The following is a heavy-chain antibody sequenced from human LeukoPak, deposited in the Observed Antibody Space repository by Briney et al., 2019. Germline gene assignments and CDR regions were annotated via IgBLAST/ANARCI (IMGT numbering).Heavy chain of an antibody. CDR2: ISGSGGSI. CDR1: GGSISSSN. V-gene: IGHV3-23*01. CDR3: AKESPTFDF. Sequence: GTLSLTCAVSGGSISSSNWWSWVRQAPGKGLEWVSVISGSGGSIFYADSVQGRFTISRDNFKNTLYLQMNRLRAEDTAIYYCAKESPTFDFWGQGTLVTVSS. J-gene: IGHJ4*02.